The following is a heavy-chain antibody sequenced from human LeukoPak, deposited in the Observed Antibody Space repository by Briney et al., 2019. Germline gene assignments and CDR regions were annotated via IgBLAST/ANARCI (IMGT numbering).Heavy chain of an antibody. Sequence: ASVKVSCKASCDIFNTYGITWVRQAPGQGLEGMGWITAYNGNKKYAQKFQGRVTLTTDTYTTTDYLELRSLRSDDTAVYYCAAKVNGLDYWGQGPPVTVSS. D-gene: IGHD1-1*01. CDR2: ITAYNGNK. V-gene: IGHV1-18*01. J-gene: IGHJ4*02. CDR1: CDIFNTYG. CDR3: AAKVNGLDY.